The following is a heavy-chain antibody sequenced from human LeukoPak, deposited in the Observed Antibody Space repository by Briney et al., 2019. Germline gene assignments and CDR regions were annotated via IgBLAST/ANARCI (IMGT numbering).Heavy chain of an antibody. CDR3: AKAAFDSSGYPNCFVP. V-gene: IGHV3-23*01. CDR1: GYTFSSYA. CDR2: ISGSGGST. Sequence: GGSLRLSCAASGYTFSSYAMSWVREAPGKGLEGGSDISGSGGSTYYADSVKGRFTISRDNSKNTLYLQMYSLRAEDTSVYYCAKAAFDSSGYPNCFVPWGQGTLVTVSS. D-gene: IGHD3-22*01. J-gene: IGHJ5*02.